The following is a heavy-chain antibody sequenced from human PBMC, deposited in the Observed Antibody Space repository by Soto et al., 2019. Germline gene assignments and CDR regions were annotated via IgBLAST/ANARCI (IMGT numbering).Heavy chain of an antibody. Sequence: QVQLQESGPGLVKPSQTLSLTCTVSGGSISSGGHYWSWIRQHPGKGLEWIGYIYYSGSTYYNPSLKSRVTISVDTSKNQFSLKLSSVTAADTAVYYCARGVAAAAWFDPWGQGTLVTVSS. CDR3: ARGVAAAAWFDP. CDR2: IYYSGST. CDR1: GGSISSGGHY. J-gene: IGHJ5*02. V-gene: IGHV4-31*03. D-gene: IGHD6-13*01.